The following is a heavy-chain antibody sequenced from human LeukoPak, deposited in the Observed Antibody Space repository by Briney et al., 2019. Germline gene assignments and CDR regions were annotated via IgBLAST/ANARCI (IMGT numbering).Heavy chain of an antibody. V-gene: IGHV4-34*01. CDR3: AIVVPAATNEFGMDY. Sequence: PSETLSLTCAVYGGSFSGYYWSWIRQPPGKGLEWIGEINHSGSTNYNPSLKSRVTISVDTSKNQFSLKLSSVTAADTAVYYCAIVVPAATNEFGMDYWAQGTLVTVSS. CDR2: INHSGST. D-gene: IGHD2-2*01. J-gene: IGHJ4*02. CDR1: GGSFSGYY.